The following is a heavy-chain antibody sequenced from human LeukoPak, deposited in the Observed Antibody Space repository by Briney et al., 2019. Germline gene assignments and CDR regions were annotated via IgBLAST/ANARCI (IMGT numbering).Heavy chain of an antibody. CDR3: TRLVVNDAFDI. V-gene: IGHV1-46*03. CDR1: GYTFTGYY. Sequence: ASVKVSCKASGYTFTGYYMHWVRQAPGQGLEWMGIINPSGGSTSYAQKFQGRVTMTRDTSTSTVYMELSSLRSGDTAVYYCTRLVVNDAFDIWGQGTMVTVSS. D-gene: IGHD2-21*01. CDR2: INPSGGST. J-gene: IGHJ3*02.